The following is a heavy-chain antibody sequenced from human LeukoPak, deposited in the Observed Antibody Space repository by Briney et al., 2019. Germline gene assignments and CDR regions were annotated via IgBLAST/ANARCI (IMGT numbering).Heavy chain of an antibody. CDR3: AKGRRFVDDACDI. V-gene: IGHV3-23*01. CDR2: LSSSGHST. J-gene: IGHJ3*02. D-gene: IGHD3-3*01. CDR1: GFTFINYA. Sequence: GGSLRLSCAASGFTFINYAMNWVRQAPGKGLEWVSTLSSSGHSTYYADSVKGRFTISRDNSKNTLYLQMNSLRGEDTAVYYCAKGRRFVDDACDIWCQGTVVTVFS.